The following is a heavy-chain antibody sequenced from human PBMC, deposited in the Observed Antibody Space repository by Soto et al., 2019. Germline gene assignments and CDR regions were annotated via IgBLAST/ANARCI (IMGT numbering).Heavy chain of an antibody. CDR1: GGSISSGDYY. CDR2: IYYSGST. CDR3: ARGPDDYGDYGGRGDY. V-gene: IGHV4-30-4*01. J-gene: IGHJ4*02. Sequence: QVQLQESGPGLVKPSQTLSLTCTVSGGSISSGDYYWSWIRQPPGKGLEWIGYIYYSGSTYYNPSLERRVTISVDTSKNQFSLKLSSVTAADTAVYYCARGPDDYGDYGGRGDYWGQGTLVTVSS. D-gene: IGHD4-17*01.